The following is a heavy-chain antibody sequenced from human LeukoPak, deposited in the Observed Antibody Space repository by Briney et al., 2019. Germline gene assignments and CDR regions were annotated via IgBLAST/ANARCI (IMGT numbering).Heavy chain of an antibody. V-gene: IGHV3-64D*09. CDR1: GFTFSSYA. CDR2: ISSNGGST. D-gene: IGHD2-21*01. Sequence: GGSLRLSCSASGFTFSSYAMHWVRQAPGKGLEYVSAISSNGGSTYYADSVKGRFTISRDNSKNTLYLQMSSLRAGDTAVDFCVRRYGGHGYFDCWGQGTLVTVSS. J-gene: IGHJ4*02. CDR3: VRRYGGHGYFDC.